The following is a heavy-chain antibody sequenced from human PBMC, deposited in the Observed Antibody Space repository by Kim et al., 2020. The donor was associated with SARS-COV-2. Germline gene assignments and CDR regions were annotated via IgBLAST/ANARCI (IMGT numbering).Heavy chain of an antibody. Sequence: GGSLRFSCAASGFSFSSRGIHWVRQAPGKGLEWVAVISNDETYKNYADSVKGRFTISRDNSKNTVDLQMNSLRVEDTAVYYCARAREKSFDYWGQVTLVTVSS. V-gene: IGHV3-30*03. CDR3: ARAREKSFDY. J-gene: IGHJ4*02. CDR1: GFSFSSRG. CDR2: ISNDETYK.